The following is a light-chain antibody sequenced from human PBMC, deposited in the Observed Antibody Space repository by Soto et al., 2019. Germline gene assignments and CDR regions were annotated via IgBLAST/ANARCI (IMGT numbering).Light chain of an antibody. Sequence: QSVLTQPPSVSGSPGQSITISCTGTSSDVGGYNYVSWYQQHPGKAPKLMIYEVSNRPSGVSNRFSGSKSGNTASLNISGLQAEDEADYYCSSYTSSSSYVFGTGTKVTVL. J-gene: IGLJ1*01. CDR3: SSYTSSSSYV. V-gene: IGLV2-14*01. CDR1: SSDVGGYNY. CDR2: EVS.